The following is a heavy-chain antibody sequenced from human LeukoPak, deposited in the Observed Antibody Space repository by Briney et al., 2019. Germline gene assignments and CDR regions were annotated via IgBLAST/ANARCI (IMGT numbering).Heavy chain of an antibody. CDR3: AKDSNYYYYMDV. J-gene: IGHJ6*03. V-gene: IGHV3-43*01. CDR1: GFTFDDYT. Sequence: GGSLRLSCAASGFTFDDYTMHWVRQAPGKGLEWVSLISWDGGSTYYADSVKGRFTISRDNSKNSLYLQMNSLRTEDTALYYCAKDSNYYYYMDVWGKGTTVTVS. CDR2: ISWDGGST.